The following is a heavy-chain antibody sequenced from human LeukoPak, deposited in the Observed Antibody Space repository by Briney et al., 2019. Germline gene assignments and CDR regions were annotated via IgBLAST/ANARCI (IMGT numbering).Heavy chain of an antibody. V-gene: IGHV4-31*03. J-gene: IGHJ6*02. CDR3: ARDHELLYEVGYYYYGMDV. CDR1: GGSISSGGYY. D-gene: IGHD2-2*02. CDR2: IYNSGST. Sequence: SQTLSLTCTVSGGSISSGGYYWSWVRQHPGKGLEWIGHIYNSGSTSYSPPLKSRVTISIDTSKNQFFLRLSSVTAADTAVYYCARDHELLYEVGYYYYGMDVWGQGTTVTVSS.